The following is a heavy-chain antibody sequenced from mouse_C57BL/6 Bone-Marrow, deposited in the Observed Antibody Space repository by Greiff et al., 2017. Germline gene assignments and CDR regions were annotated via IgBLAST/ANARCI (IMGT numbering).Heavy chain of an antibody. V-gene: IGHV14-4*01. J-gene: IGHJ4*01. D-gene: IGHD6-1*02. Sequence: VQLQQSGAELVRPGASVKLSCTASGFNIKDDYMHWVKQRPVQGLEWIGWIDPENGDTEYASKFQGKATITADTSSNTAYLQLSSLTSEDTAVYYCTTRQLDHYYAMDYWGQGTSVTVSS. CDR3: TTRQLDHYYAMDY. CDR1: GFNIKDDY. CDR2: IDPENGDT.